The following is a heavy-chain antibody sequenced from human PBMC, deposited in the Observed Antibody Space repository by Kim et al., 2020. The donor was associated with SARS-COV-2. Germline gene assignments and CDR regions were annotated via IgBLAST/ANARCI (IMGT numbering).Heavy chain of an antibody. J-gene: IGHJ4*02. CDR3: ARKSGSGSYPLDY. V-gene: IGHV3-30*10. Sequence: YTDSGKGRFTISVDNSKNTLYLQMNSLRAEDTAVYTCARKSGSGSYPLDYWGQGTLVTVSA. D-gene: IGHD3-10*01.